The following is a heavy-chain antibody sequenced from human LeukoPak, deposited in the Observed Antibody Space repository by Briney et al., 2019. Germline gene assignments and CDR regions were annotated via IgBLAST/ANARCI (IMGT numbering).Heavy chain of an antibody. CDR1: GYTFTDYY. J-gene: IGHJ4*03. CDR3: AIVLHRNYDCRSIYYTTNY. V-gene: IGHV1-2*02. Sequence: ASVKVSCKASGYTFTDYYMHWVRQAPGQGLEWMGWINPNSGGTNYAQKFQGRVTMTRDTSISTAYMQLSRLRSDDTPVSSRAIVLHRNYDCRSIYYTTNYWGHGSLVTVSS. D-gene: IGHD3-3*01. CDR2: INPNSGGT.